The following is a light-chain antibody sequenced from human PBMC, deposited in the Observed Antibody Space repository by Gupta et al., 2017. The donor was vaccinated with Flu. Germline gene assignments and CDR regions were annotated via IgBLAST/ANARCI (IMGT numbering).Light chain of an antibody. J-gene: IGKJ1*01. V-gene: IGKV3-11*01. CDR1: QSVSDF. CDR2: DAH. Sequence: EIVLTQSPAILSLSQGERATLSCRASQSVSDFLAWYQQKPGQTPRLLIFDAHKRETGIPTRFTGSGSGTDFTLTISSLEPEDFAVYYCQHYSDWPPWTFGHGTKVEI. CDR3: QHYSDWPPWT.